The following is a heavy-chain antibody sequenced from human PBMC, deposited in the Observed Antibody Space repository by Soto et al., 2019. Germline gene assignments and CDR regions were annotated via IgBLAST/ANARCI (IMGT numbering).Heavy chain of an antibody. CDR3: ARDTTMVRGVRPRPYYYGMDV. CDR2: ISAYNGNT. V-gene: IGHV1-18*01. Sequence: GASVKVSCKASGYTFTSYGISWVRQAPGQGLEWMGWISAYNGNTNYAQKLQGRVTMTTDTSTSTAYMELRSLRSDDTAVYYCARDTTMVRGVRPRPYYYGMDVWGQGTTVTVSS. CDR1: GYTFTSYG. D-gene: IGHD3-10*01. J-gene: IGHJ6*02.